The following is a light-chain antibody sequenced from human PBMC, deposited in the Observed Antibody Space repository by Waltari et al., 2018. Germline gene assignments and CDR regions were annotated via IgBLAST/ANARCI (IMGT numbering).Light chain of an antibody. J-gene: IGLJ2*01. V-gene: IGLV2-23*01. CDR2: EGN. Sequence: QSALTQPASVSGSPGQSIPISCTGPSLIVGGLTLVPWYQQRPGEPPRLILYEGNRQPSGVSDRFSGSGSGNTASLTISGLQAEDEADYHCCSHASGASPFIRFGGGTKLAVL. CDR3: CSHASGASPFIR. CDR1: SLIVGGLTL.